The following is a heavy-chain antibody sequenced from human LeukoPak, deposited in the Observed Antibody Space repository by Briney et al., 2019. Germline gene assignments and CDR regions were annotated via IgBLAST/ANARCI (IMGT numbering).Heavy chain of an antibody. Sequence: QTGGSLRLSCAAFGFTFSSYRMSWVRQAPGKGLEWVANIKQDGSEKHYVDSVKGRFTISRDNAKNSLYLQMNSLRVEDTAVYYCARERAGGRPRPLLSYYYMDVWGKGTTVTISS. D-gene: IGHD3-10*01. J-gene: IGHJ6*03. V-gene: IGHV3-7*01. CDR3: ARERAGGRPRPLLSYYYMDV. CDR2: IKQDGSEK. CDR1: GFTFSSYR.